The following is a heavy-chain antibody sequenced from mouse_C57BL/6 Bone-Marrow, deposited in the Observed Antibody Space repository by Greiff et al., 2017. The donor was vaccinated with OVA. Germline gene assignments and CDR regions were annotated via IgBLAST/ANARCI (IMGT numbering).Heavy chain of an antibody. D-gene: IGHD1-1*01. V-gene: IGHV1-66*01. J-gene: IGHJ3*01. Sequence: QVQLQQSGPELVKPGASVKISCKASGYSFTSYYIHWVKQRPGQGLEWIGWIYPGSGNTKYNEKFKGKATLTADTSSSTAYMQLSSLTSEDSAVYYGASQYYYGSAWFAYWGQGTLVTVSA. CDR3: ASQYYYGSAWFAY. CDR2: IYPGSGNT. CDR1: GYSFTSYY.